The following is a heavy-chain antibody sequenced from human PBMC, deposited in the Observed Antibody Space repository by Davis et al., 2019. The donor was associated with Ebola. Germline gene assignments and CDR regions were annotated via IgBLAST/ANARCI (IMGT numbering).Heavy chain of an antibody. V-gene: IGHV4-59*01. Sequence: SEILSLTCTVSGGSISSYYWSWIRQPPGKGLEWIGYIYYSGSTNYNPSLKSRVTISVDTSKNQFSLKLSSVTAADTAVYYCARYCSGGSCYYEGLDYWGQGTLVTVSS. J-gene: IGHJ4*02. CDR2: IYYSGST. D-gene: IGHD2-15*01. CDR3: ARYCSGGSCYYEGLDY. CDR1: GGSISSYY.